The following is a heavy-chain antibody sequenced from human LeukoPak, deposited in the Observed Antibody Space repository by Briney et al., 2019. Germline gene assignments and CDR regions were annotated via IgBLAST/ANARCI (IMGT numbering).Heavy chain of an antibody. V-gene: IGHV4-39*01. J-gene: IGHJ4*02. Sequence: SETLSLTCTVSGGSISPYYWGWIRQSPGKGLEWIGNVVYSGGGYYNPSLNSRVTISVDTSKNQVSLKLRSVTAADTAVYYCARRFSTYFDYWGQGTLVTVSS. D-gene: IGHD3-3*01. CDR1: GGSISPYY. CDR2: VVYSGGG. CDR3: ARRFSTYFDY.